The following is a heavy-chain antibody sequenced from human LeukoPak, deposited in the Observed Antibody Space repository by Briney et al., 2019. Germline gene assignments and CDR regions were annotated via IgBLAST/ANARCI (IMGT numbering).Heavy chain of an antibody. CDR2: ISWSSGNI. Sequence: GRYLRLSCVASGFTFDDYAMHWVRQVPGKGLQWVLGISWSSGNIGYADSVKGRFLISRDKAKDSLYLQMNNLRAEDMAFYYCAKGLLYASGTYYPAGDAFDIWGQGTMVTVSS. V-gene: IGHV3-9*03. CDR1: GFTFDDYA. CDR3: AKGLLYASGTYYPAGDAFDI. J-gene: IGHJ3*02. D-gene: IGHD3-10*01.